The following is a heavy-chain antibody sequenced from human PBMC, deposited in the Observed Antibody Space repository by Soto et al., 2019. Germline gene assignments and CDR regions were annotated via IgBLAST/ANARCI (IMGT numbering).Heavy chain of an antibody. CDR3: ARGSAMVRGGRNWFDP. CDR1: GYSISSGYY. D-gene: IGHD3-10*01. V-gene: IGHV4-38-2*01. Sequence: SETLSLTCAVSGYSISSGYYWGWIRQPPGKGLEWIGSIYHSGSTNYNPSLKSRVTISVDTSKNQFSLKLSSVTAADTAVYYCARGSAMVRGGRNWFDPWGQGTRATVSS. J-gene: IGHJ5*02. CDR2: IYHSGST.